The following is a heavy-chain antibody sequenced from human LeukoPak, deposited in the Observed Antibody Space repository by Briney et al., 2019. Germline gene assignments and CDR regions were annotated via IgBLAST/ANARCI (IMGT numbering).Heavy chain of an antibody. J-gene: IGHJ4*02. CDR3: AREDRGWYPAY. CDR1: GFSFSTYA. Sequence: PGGSLRLSCAASGFSFSTYAMHWVRQAPGKGLEWVALVSYDGSDQYYADSVKGRFTISRDNRKNTLSPQMNSLRAEDAAVYYCAREDRGWYPAYWGQGTLVTVSS. CDR2: VSYDGSDQ. V-gene: IGHV3-30*04. D-gene: IGHD6-19*01.